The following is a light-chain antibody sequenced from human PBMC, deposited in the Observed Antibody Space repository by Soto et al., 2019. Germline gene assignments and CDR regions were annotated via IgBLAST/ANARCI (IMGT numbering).Light chain of an antibody. Sequence: LTQPASVSGSPGQSITISCTGTSSDISIYNYVSWYQQHPGKAPKLIIYEVSNRPSGISNRFSGAKSGNTASLTISGLQVEDEADYYCCSYTSSTNYVFGAGTKV. CDR3: CSYTSSTNYV. CDR2: EVS. J-gene: IGLJ1*01. CDR1: SSDISIYNY. V-gene: IGLV2-14*01.